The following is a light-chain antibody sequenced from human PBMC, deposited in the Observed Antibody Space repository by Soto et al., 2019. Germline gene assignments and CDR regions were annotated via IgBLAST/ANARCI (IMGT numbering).Light chain of an antibody. CDR2: DVT. CDR3: CSFAGSYTYV. J-gene: IGLJ1*01. V-gene: IGLV2-11*01. CDR1: SINVGAYDF. Sequence: LTQPRSVSGSPGQSVTISCTGTSINVGAYDFVSWYQQHPGKAPKLMIFDVTKRPSGVPDRFSGSKSGNTASLTISGLQADDESDYYCCSFAGSYTYVFGTGTKVTVL.